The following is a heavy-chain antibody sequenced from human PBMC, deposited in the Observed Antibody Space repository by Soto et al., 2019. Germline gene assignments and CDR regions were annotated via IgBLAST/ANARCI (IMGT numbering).Heavy chain of an antibody. CDR1: GFTFRSYD. V-gene: IGHV3-30*18. CDR3: AKHRYSYFSDSGSYTYFYYGMDA. Sequence: QGQLVESGGGVVQPGRSLRLSCAASGFTFRSYDIHWVRQAPGKGLEWVAVASYNGRDEYYAESVKGRFTISRDNSKNTLSLQMNGLSAEDTAVYYCAKHRYSYFSDSGSYTYFYYGMDAWGQGTTVTVSS. D-gene: IGHD3-10*01. J-gene: IGHJ6*02. CDR2: ASYNGRDE.